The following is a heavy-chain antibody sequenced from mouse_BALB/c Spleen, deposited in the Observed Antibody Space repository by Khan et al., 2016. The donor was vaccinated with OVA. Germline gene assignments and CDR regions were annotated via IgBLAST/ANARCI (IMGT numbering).Heavy chain of an antibody. CDR2: INSDGYYT. J-gene: IGHJ3*01. V-gene: IGHV5-6*01. Sequence: EVELVESGGDLMKPGGSLKLSCTASGFTFSAYGMSWVRQTPDTRLEWVATINSDGYYTYYPDSVQGRFTISRDNAKNTLYLQMSSLKSEDTAMYYCASHLTGSFAYWGQGNLVTVSA. CDR1: GFTFSAYG. D-gene: IGHD4-1*01. CDR3: ASHLTGSFAY.